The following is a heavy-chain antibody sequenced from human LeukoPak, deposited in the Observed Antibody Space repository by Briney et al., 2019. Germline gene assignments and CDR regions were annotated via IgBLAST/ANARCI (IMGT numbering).Heavy chain of an antibody. V-gene: IGHV1-18*01. CDR2: INAYNVNT. J-gene: IGHJ4*02. Sequence: ASVKVSCKTSGYPFSAYGLAWVRQAPGQGLEWMAWINAYNVNTNYAENLQGRVTFTTDTSTSTAYMEMRSLRSDDTAVYYCARAGGSRWYGGAYFDYWGQGTLVTVSS. D-gene: IGHD6-19*01. CDR1: GYPFSAYG. CDR3: ARAGGSRWYGGAYFDY.